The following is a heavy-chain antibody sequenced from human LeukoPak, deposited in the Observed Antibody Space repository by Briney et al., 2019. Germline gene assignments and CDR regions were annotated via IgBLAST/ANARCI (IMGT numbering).Heavy chain of an antibody. D-gene: IGHD2-2*01. CDR1: GYTFTNYV. Sequence: ASVKVSCKASGYTFTNYVISWVRQAPGQGLEWMGWISAYNGNTNYAQKFQGRVTMTRDTSISTAYMELSRLRSDDTAVYYCARDLRCQLPTYYMDVWGKGTTVTVSS. CDR2: ISAYNGNT. CDR3: ARDLRCQLPTYYMDV. V-gene: IGHV1-18*01. J-gene: IGHJ6*03.